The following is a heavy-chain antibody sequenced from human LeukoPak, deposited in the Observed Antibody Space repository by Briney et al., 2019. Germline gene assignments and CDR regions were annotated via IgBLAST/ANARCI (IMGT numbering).Heavy chain of an antibody. Sequence: ASVKVSCKVSGYTLTELSMHWVRQAPGKGLEWMGGFDPEDGETIYAQKFQGRVTMTEDTSTDTAYMELSSLRSEDTAVYYCATSLGSSSWYYFDYWGQGTLVTVSS. CDR1: GYTLTELS. V-gene: IGHV1-24*01. CDR2: FDPEDGET. J-gene: IGHJ4*02. D-gene: IGHD6-13*01. CDR3: ATSLGSSSWYYFDY.